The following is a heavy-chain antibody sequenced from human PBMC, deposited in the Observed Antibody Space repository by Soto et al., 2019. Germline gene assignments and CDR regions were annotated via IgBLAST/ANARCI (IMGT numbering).Heavy chain of an antibody. Sequence: LRLSCAASGFTFSSCGMHWVRQAPGKGLEWVAVISYDGSNKYYADSVKGRFTISRDNSKNTLYLQMNSLRAEDTAVYYCAKDLGSIAVAGNPDYWGPGTLVTVSS. CDR3: AKDLGSIAVAGNPDY. D-gene: IGHD6-19*01. CDR2: ISYDGSNK. J-gene: IGHJ4*02. V-gene: IGHV3-30*18. CDR1: GFTFSSCG.